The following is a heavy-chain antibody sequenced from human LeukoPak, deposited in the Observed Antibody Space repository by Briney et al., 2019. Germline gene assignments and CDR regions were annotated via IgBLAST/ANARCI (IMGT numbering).Heavy chain of an antibody. CDR3: ARVGDCTNGVCYRTFDY. Sequence: ASVKVSCKASGYTFTGYYMHWVRQAPGQGLEWMGWINPNSGGTNYAQKFQGRVTMTRDTSISTAYMELSRLRSDDTAAYYCARVGDCTNGVCYRTFDYWGQGTLVTVSS. CDR2: INPNSGGT. D-gene: IGHD2-8*01. J-gene: IGHJ4*02. CDR1: GYTFTGYY. V-gene: IGHV1-2*02.